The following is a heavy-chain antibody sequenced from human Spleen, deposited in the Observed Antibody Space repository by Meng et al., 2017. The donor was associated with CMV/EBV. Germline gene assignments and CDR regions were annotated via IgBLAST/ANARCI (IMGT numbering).Heavy chain of an antibody. CDR2: INPDSGGT. CDR3: ARGFCSSTNCYTGHYSTDS. J-gene: IGHJ4*02. Sequence: ASVKVSCKASGYTFTNYYIHWVRQAPGQGLEWMGWINPDSGGTLYAQKFQGSVTMTRDTSITTAYMELGRLTSDDTALYYCARGFCSSTNCYTGHYSTDSWGQGTLVTVSS. V-gene: IGHV1-2*02. CDR1: GYTFTNYY. D-gene: IGHD2-2*01.